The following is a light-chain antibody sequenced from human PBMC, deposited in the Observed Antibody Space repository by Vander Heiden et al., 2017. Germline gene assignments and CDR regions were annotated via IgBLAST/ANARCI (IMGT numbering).Light chain of an antibody. CDR2: DVT. Sequence: QSALTPPRSVSGSPGQSVTISCTGTSSDVGGYNFVSWYQQHPGKAPKLFIYDVTKRPSGVPDRFSGSKSGTTASLTISGLQAEDEADYYCCSYAGTYTVFGGGTKLTVL. CDR1: SSDVGGYNF. V-gene: IGLV2-11*01. CDR3: CSYAGTYTV. J-gene: IGLJ3*02.